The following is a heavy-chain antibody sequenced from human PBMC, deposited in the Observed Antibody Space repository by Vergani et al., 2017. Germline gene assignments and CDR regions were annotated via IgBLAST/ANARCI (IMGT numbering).Heavy chain of an antibody. CDR3: ARDRGEAWIQLWRDWYFDL. J-gene: IGHJ2*01. V-gene: IGHV4-61*02. D-gene: IGHD5-18*01. Sequence: QVQLQESGPGLVKPSQTLSLTCTVSGGSISSGSYYWSWIRQPAGKGLEWIGRIYTSGSTNYNPSLKSRVTISVDTSKNQFSLKLSSVTAADTAVYYCARDRGEAWIQLWRDWYFDLWGRGTLVTVSS. CDR2: IYTSGST. CDR1: GGSISSGSYY.